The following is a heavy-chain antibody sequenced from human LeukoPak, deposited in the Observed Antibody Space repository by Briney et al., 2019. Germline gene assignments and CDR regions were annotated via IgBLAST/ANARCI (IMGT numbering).Heavy chain of an antibody. CDR3: ARVGATTPDYYYYMDV. CDR2: IYYSGST. CDR1: GGSISSYY. D-gene: IGHD1-26*01. J-gene: IGHJ6*03. Sequence: SETLSLTCTVSGGSISSYYWSWIRQPPGKGLEWIGYIYYSGSTNYNPSLKSRVTISVDTSKNQFSLKLSSVTAADTAVYYCARVGATTPDYYYYMDVWGKGTTVTVSS. V-gene: IGHV4-59*08.